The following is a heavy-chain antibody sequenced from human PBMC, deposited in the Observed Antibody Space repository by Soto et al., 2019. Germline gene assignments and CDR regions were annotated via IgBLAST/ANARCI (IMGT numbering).Heavy chain of an antibody. D-gene: IGHD3-10*01. CDR2: IYSGGST. J-gene: IGHJ5*02. Sequence: GGSLRLSCAASGFTVSSNYMSWVRQAPGKGLEWVSVIYSGGSTYYADSVKGRFTISRDNSKNTLYLQMNSLRAEDTAVYYCARDLPTYYYGSGIIPWGQGTLVPVSS. V-gene: IGHV3-66*01. CDR3: ARDLPTYYYGSGIIP. CDR1: GFTVSSNY.